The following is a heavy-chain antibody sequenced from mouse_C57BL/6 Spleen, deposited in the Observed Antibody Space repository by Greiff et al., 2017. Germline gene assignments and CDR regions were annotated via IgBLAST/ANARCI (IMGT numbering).Heavy chain of an antibody. J-gene: IGHJ3*01. V-gene: IGHV1-55*01. CDR2: IYPGSGST. CDR3: ARARGDGHYLFAY. CDR1: GYTFTSYW. D-gene: IGHD2-3*01. Sequence: QVQLQQPGAELVKPGASVKMSCKASGYTFTSYWITWVKQRPGQGLEWIGDIYPGSGSTNYNEKFKSKATLTVDTSSSTAYMQLSSLTSEDSAVYYCARARGDGHYLFAYWGQGTLVTVSA.